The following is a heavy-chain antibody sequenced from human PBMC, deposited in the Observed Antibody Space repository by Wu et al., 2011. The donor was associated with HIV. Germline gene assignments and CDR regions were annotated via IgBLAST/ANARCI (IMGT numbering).Heavy chain of an antibody. CDR1: AYAFTSYY. V-gene: IGHV1-46*01. Sequence: QVQLVQSGAEVKKPGASVKVSCKASAYAFTSYYIHWVRQAPGQGLEWMGIINPSGGYTTYAQKFQGRVSMTRDTSTNTVYMELSSLRSEDTAIYYCAREKGTTAARTPFMDVWGKGTTVTVSS. CDR3: AREKGTTAARTPFMDV. J-gene: IGHJ6*03. D-gene: IGHD2-2*01. CDR2: INPSGGYT.